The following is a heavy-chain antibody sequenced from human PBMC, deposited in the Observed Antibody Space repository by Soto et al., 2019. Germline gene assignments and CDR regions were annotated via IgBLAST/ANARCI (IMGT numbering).Heavy chain of an antibody. J-gene: IGHJ5*01. CDR3: ARGTPYHRNDEWFDT. V-gene: IGHV4-59*01. D-gene: IGHD2-21*01. Sequence: SETLSLTCTVSGGSLSDYYWNWIRQPPGKGLEWIGFIHSTGTTNYNPSLKSRVAISVDTSKNQFSVKLTSVTAADTAVYYCARGTPYHRNDEWFDTWGHVRPVT. CDR1: GGSLSDYY. CDR2: IHSTGTT.